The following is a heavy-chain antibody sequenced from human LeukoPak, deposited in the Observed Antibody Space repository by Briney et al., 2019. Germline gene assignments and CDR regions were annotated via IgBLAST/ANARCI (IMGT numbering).Heavy chain of an antibody. CDR1: GGSFSSYY. CDR2: INHSGST. D-gene: IGHD6-13*01. J-gene: IGHJ5*02. CDR3: ARLFRYSSPFDP. V-gene: IGHV4-34*01. Sequence: SETLSLPCAVYGGSFSSYYWSWIRQPPGKGLKWIGEINHSGSTNYNPSLKSRVTISVDTSKNQFSLKLSSVTAADTAVYYCARLFRYSSPFDPWGQGTLVTVSS.